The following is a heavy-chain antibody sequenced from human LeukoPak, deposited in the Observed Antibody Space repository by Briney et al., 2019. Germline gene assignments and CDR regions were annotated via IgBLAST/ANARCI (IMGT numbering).Heavy chain of an antibody. Sequence: PSGTLSLTCAASGGSFSGYYWSWIRQPPGKGLEWMGGINRGGSTNYNPSHKSRVTISVDTSKNQFSLKMSSVTAADTAVYYCARVGFGPTCYGSGSDWKIGFDYWGQGTLVTVSS. J-gene: IGHJ4*02. CDR2: INRGGST. V-gene: IGHV4-34*01. D-gene: IGHD3-10*01. CDR1: GGSFSGYY. CDR3: ARVGFGPTCYGSGSDWKIGFDY.